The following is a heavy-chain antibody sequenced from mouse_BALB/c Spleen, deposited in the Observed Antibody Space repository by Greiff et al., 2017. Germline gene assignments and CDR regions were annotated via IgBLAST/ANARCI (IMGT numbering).Heavy chain of an antibody. CDR2: IYPGSGST. CDR1: GYNFTSYW. J-gene: IGHJ4*01. V-gene: IGHV1-55*01. CDR3: ARVRSYAMDY. D-gene: IGHD2-14*01. Sequence: QVQLQQPGAELVKPGTSVKLSCKASGYNFTSYWINWVKLRPGQGLEWIGDIYPGSGSTNYNEKFKGKATLTADKSSSTAYMQLSSLTSDDSAVYFCARVRSYAMDYWGQGTSVTVSS.